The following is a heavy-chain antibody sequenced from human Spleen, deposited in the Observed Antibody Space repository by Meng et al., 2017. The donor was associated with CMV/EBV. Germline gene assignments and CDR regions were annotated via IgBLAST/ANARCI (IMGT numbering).Heavy chain of an antibody. CDR2: ISGSGGTT. Sequence: GSLKISCAASGFTFSSYAMSWVRQAPGKGLKWVSTISGSGGTTYYADSVKGRFTISRDNSNNTLYLQMNSLRAEDTAVYYCAKGSMLVPGGFYYNMDVWGQGTTVTVSS. D-gene: IGHD2-2*01. J-gene: IGHJ6*03. CDR3: AKGSMLVPGGFYYNMDV. CDR1: GFTFSSYA. V-gene: IGHV3-23*01.